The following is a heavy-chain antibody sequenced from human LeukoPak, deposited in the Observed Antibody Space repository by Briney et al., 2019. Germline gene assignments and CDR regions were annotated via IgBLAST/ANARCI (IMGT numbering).Heavy chain of an antibody. J-gene: IGHJ3*02. CDR2: ISAYNGNT. CDR1: GYTFTSYG. D-gene: IGHD2-2*01. CDR3: ARDRRDQPLDAFDI. V-gene: IGHV1-18*01. Sequence: ASVKVSCKASGYTFTSYGISWVRQAPGQGLEWMGWISAYNGNTNYAQKLQGRVTMTTDTSTSTAYMELRSLRFDDTAVYYCARDRRDQPLDAFDIWGQGTMVTVSS.